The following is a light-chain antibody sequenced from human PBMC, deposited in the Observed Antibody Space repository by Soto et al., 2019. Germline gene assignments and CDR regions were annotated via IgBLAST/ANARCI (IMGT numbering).Light chain of an antibody. CDR1: SSDVGNYNL. J-gene: IGLJ2*01. Sequence: QSALTQPASVSGSPGQSITISCTGTSSDVGNYNLVSWYQHHPGKAPKLIIYEGNERPSGVSNRVSGSKSANTASLTVSGLQAEDEGDYYCCSFVGSNPLVFGGGTKLTVL. CDR3: CSFVGSNPLV. V-gene: IGLV2-23*01. CDR2: EGN.